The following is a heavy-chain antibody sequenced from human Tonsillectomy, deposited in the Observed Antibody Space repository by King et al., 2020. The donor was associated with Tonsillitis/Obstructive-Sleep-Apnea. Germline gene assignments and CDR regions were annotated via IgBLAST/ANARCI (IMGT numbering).Heavy chain of an antibody. D-gene: IGHD6-19*01. CDR2: IVGRGGST. CDR1: GFTFSSYA. J-gene: IGHJ4*02. CDR3: AKSSGWYGEDYFDY. Sequence: VQLVESGGGLVQPGGSLILSCAASGFTFSSYAMSWVRRAPGKGLAWVSAIVGRGGSTYYAASVKGRFTISRDNSKNTLYLQMNSLRAEDTAVYYCAKSSGWYGEDYFDYWGQGTLVTVSS. V-gene: IGHV3-23*04.